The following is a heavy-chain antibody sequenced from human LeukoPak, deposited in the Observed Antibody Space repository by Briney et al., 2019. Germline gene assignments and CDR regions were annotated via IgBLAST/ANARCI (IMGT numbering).Heavy chain of an antibody. J-gene: IGHJ6*03. CDR3: ARGYGGNGYYYYYYMDV. CDR1: GCSISSGGYY. Sequence: SETLSLTCTVSGCSISSGGYYWSWIRQHPGKGLEWIGYIYYSGSTYYNPSLKSRVTISVDTSKNQFSLKLSSVTAADTAVYYCARGYGGNGYYYYYYMDVWGKGTTVTVSS. D-gene: IGHD4-23*01. V-gene: IGHV4-31*03. CDR2: IYYSGST.